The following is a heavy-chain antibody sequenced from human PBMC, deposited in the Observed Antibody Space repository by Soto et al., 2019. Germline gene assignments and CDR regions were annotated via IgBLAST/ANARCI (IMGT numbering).Heavy chain of an antibody. D-gene: IGHD2-2*01. Sequence: LSLTCTVSGGSVSSGSYYWSWIRQPPGQGLEWIGYIHHSGTTNYNPSLKSRVTISVDTSKNQFSLKLSSVTAADTAMFYCARGGGYCSGTSCYSYFFDYWGQGTLVTVSS. CDR2: IHHSGTT. CDR3: ARGGGYCSGTSCYSYFFDY. V-gene: IGHV4-61*01. J-gene: IGHJ4*02. CDR1: GGSVSSGSYY.